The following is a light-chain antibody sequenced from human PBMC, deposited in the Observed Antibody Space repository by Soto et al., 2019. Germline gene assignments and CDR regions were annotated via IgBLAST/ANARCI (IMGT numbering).Light chain of an antibody. J-gene: IGKJ3*01. CDR1: QSVTSSY. V-gene: IGKV3-20*01. CDR3: QHYSSSPPEFT. CDR2: GAS. Sequence: EIVLTQSPGTLSLSPGERATLSCRASQSVTSSYIAWYQQRPGQAPRLLIFGASYRATGIPDRFSGSGSGTVFTLTISRLEPEDFAVYYCQHYSSSPPEFTFGPGTKVDSK.